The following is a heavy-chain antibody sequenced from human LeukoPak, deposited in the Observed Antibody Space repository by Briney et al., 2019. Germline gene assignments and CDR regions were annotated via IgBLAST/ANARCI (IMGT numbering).Heavy chain of an antibody. CDR3: ARALLGYCSSTSCFPGY. J-gene: IGHJ4*02. V-gene: IGHV3-48*01. Sequence: GGSLRLSCVASGFTFSSYSMNWVRQAPGKGLEWISYITSSSNNIYYADSVKGRFTISRDNAKNSLYLQMNSLRAEDTAVYYCARALLGYCSSTSCFPGYWGQGTLVTVSS. D-gene: IGHD2-2*01. CDR2: ITSSSNNI. CDR1: GFTFSSYS.